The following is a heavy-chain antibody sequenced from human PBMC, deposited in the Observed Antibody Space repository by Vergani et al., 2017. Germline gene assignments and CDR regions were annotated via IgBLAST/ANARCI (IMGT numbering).Heavy chain of an antibody. J-gene: IGHJ4*02. CDR2: TRYDGIVE. V-gene: IGHV3-30*02. D-gene: IGHD2-2*02. Sequence: QVQLVESGGGVVQPGGSLRLSCAASGFTFTNYGMHWVRQAPGKGLEWVAFTRYDGIVEYYGDSVRGRFTISRDNSKNTLYLQVRSLRLEDTGVYHCVRDRGLXAGGRCYTEAWDYWGQGTPVTVSS. CDR1: GFTFTNYG. CDR3: VRDRGLXAGGRCYTEAWDY.